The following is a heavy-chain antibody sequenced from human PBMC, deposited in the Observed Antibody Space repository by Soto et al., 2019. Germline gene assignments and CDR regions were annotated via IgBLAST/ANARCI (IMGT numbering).Heavy chain of an antibody. CDR2: ISGSGGST. CDR3: ANAPHSLIWNPPFTSAFDY. CDR1: GFTFSSYA. J-gene: IGHJ4*02. D-gene: IGHD1-1*01. Sequence: EVQLLESGGGLVQPGGSLRLSCAASGFTFSSYAMSWVRQAPGKGLEWVSAISGSGGSTYYADSVKGRFTISRDNSKNTLYLQMNSLRAEDTAVYYCANAPHSLIWNPPFTSAFDYWGQGTLVTVTS. V-gene: IGHV3-23*01.